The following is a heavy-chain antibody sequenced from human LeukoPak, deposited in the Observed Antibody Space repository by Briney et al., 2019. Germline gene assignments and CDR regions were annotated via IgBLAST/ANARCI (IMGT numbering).Heavy chain of an antibody. CDR3: TTDQLAAAGTDWFDP. CDR1: GFTFSNAW. D-gene: IGHD6-13*01. Sequence: GGSLRLSCAASGFTFSNAWMSWVRQDPGKGLEWGGRIKSKTDGGTTDYAAPVKGRFTISRDDSKNTLYLQMNSLKTEDTAVYYCTTDQLAAAGTDWFDPWGQGTLVTVSS. V-gene: IGHV3-15*01. J-gene: IGHJ5*02. CDR2: IKSKTDGGTT.